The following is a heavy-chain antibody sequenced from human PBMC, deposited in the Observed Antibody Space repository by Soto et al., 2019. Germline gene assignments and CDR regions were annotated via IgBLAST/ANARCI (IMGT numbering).Heavy chain of an antibody. D-gene: IGHD4-17*01. CDR1: GYTFNSYG. CDR3: TRDDRQAHYGAKWYFDL. CDR2: ISPYNGDT. J-gene: IGHJ2*01. V-gene: IGHV1-18*01. Sequence: QVQLVQSGAEVKMPGASVKVSCKASGYTFNSYGISWVRQAPGQGLEWMGWISPYNGDTNSAPKLQGRLTMTTDTSTSTAYMELRSLRSDDTAVYYCTRDDRQAHYGAKWYFDLWGRGTLVTVSS.